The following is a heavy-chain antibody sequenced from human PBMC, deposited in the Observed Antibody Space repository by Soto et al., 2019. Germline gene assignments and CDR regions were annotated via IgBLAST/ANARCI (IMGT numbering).Heavy chain of an antibody. D-gene: IGHD5-12*01. Sequence: QVQLVQSGAEVRQPASSVKVSCKTSGGTFSSYAISWVRQDPGQGLEWMGGIVPIVDTSTYAQKFQGRVTITADESTSTAYMELSSLRSDDTAKYYCVRVVAIPGYPDNWGQGTLVTVSS. CDR3: VRVVAIPGYPDN. J-gene: IGHJ4*02. V-gene: IGHV1-69*12. CDR1: GGTFSSYA. CDR2: IVPIVDTS.